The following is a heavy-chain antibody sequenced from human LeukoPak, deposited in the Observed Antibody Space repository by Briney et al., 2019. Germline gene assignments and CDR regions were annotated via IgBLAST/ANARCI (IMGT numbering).Heavy chain of an antibody. CDR3: ARCATVTTPTLYYYYYYYMDV. J-gene: IGHJ6*03. V-gene: IGHV3-21*01. D-gene: IGHD4-11*01. Sequence: GGTLRLSCAASGFSFSTYTMTWVRQAPGKGLEWVSSISSNGYIYYADSLKGRFTISRDNAKNSLYLQMNSLRAEDTAVYYCARCATVTTPTLYYYYYYYMDVWGKGTTVTVSS. CDR2: ISSNGYI. CDR1: GFSFSTYT.